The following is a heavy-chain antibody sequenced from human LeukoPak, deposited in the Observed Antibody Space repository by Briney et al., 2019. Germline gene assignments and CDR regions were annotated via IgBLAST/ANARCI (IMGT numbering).Heavy chain of an antibody. D-gene: IGHD3-10*01. Sequence: PGGSLRLSCAASGFTFSSFAMSWVRQAPGKGLEWVSAISGSGGSTYYADSVKGRFTISRDNSKNTLYLQMNSLRAEDTAVYYCAKDLPALGSGSYYDYWGQGTLVTVSS. CDR1: GFTFSSFA. CDR2: ISGSGGST. V-gene: IGHV3-23*01. CDR3: AKDLPALGSGSYYDY. J-gene: IGHJ4*02.